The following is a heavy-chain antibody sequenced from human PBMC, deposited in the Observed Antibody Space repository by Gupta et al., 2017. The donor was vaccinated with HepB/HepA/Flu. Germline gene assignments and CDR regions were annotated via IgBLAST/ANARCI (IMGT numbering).Heavy chain of an antibody. V-gene: IGHV4-59*08. Sequence: QVHLQESGPGLVKPSETLSLTCTFSGDSISNYYWSWIRQTPGKGLEWIGYISPSGGTSYSPSLKSRVTLSVDTFKNQFFLNLNSVTAADTAVYYCARRAPMVNEGIVFDYWGQGTLVTVSS. J-gene: IGHJ4*02. CDR1: GDSISNYY. D-gene: IGHD3-10*01. CDR3: ARRAPMVNEGIVFDY. CDR2: ISPSGGT.